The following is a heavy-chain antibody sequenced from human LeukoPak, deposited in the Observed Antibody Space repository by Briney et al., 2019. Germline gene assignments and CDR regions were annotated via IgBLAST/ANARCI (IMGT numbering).Heavy chain of an antibody. CDR3: ARVDLWPPAYWFDP. CDR2: IIPIFGTA. D-gene: IGHD3-10*01. J-gene: IGHJ5*02. CDR1: GGTFSSYA. Sequence: SVKVSCKASGGTFSSYAISWVRQAPGQGLEWMGGIIPIFGTANYAQKFQGRVTITADKSTSTAYMELSSLRSEDTAVYYCARVDLWPPAYWFDPWGQGTLVTVSS. V-gene: IGHV1-69*06.